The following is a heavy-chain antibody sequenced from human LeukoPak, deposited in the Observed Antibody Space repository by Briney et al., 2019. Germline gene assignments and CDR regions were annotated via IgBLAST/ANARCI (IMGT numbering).Heavy chain of an antibody. Sequence: PGGSLRLSCAASGITVSSRYMSWVRQAPGKGLEWVSVIYSGGSTHYADSVQGRFTISRDNSKNTLYLQMQSLRAEDTAVYFCATDQVATVGPFGAWGQGTLVTVSS. CDR3: ATDQVATVGPFGA. CDR1: GITVSSRY. CDR2: IYSGGST. J-gene: IGHJ5*02. V-gene: IGHV3-66*01. D-gene: IGHD3-16*01.